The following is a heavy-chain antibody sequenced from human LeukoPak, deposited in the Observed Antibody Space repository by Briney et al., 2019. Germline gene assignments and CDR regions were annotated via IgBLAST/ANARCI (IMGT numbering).Heavy chain of an antibody. Sequence: SVKVSFKASGYTFTAYYLHWVRQAPGQGLEWMGYIYPKSSDTNYAQNFQGRVTMTMDTSISTVYMELSRLTSDDTAVYYCARDEAAAKTNALDIWGRGTKVTVSS. J-gene: IGHJ3*02. CDR2: IYPKSSDT. D-gene: IGHD6-13*01. V-gene: IGHV1-2*02. CDR3: ARDEAAAKTNALDI. CDR1: GYTFTAYY.